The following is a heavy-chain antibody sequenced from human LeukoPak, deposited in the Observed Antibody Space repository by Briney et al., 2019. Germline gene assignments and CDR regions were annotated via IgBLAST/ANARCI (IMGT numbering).Heavy chain of an antibody. CDR2: SSAYNGHT. CDR3: ARGGSSGWRTPNDDY. D-gene: IGHD6-19*01. J-gene: IGHJ4*02. V-gene: IGHV1-18*01. Sequence: ASVKVSCKASGYTFTSYGISWVRQAPGQGLEWMGWSSAYNGHTNYGQKLQGRVTMTTDTSTSTAYMELRSLKSDDTAVYYCARGGSSGWRTPNDDYWGQGTLVTVSS. CDR1: GYTFTSYG.